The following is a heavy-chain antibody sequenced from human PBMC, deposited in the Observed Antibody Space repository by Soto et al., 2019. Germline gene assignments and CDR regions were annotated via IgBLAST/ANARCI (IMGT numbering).Heavy chain of an antibody. CDR1: GYTFTSYG. V-gene: IGHV1-18*01. J-gene: IGHJ6*02. D-gene: IGHD2-15*01. CDR2: ISAYNGNT. Sequence: QVQLVQSGAEVKKPGASVKVSCKASGYTFTSYGISWVRQEPGQGLEWMGWISAYNGNTNYAQKLQGRVPMSTDTSTSTAYMELRSLRSDDTAVYYCASYIAGNYYYYGMDVWGQGTTVTVSS. CDR3: ASYIAGNYYYYGMDV.